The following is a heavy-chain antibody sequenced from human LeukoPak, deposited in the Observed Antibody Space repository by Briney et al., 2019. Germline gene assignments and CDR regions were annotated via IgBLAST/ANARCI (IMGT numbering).Heavy chain of an antibody. CDR2: IYTSGST. CDR3: ARDGYCSSTSCLPPSKYYYYGMDV. V-gene: IGHV4-4*07. Sequence: SETLSLTCTVSGGSISSYYWSWIRQPAGKGLEWIGRIYTSGSTNYNPSPKSRVTMSVDTSKNQFSLKLSSATAADTAVYYCARDGYCSSTSCLPPSKYYYYGMDVWGQGTTVTVSS. J-gene: IGHJ6*02. D-gene: IGHD2-2*03. CDR1: GGSISSYY.